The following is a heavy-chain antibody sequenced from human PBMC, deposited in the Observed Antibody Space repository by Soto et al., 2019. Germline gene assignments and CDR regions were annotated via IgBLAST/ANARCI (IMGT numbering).Heavy chain of an antibody. CDR1: GGTFSSYS. Sequence: ASVKVSCKASGGTFSSYSISWVLEAPGQGLEWMGGIIPIFGTANYAQKFQGRVTITADESTSTAYMELGSLRSEDTAVYYCARRTTRYSSGWYGYYGMDVWGQGTTVTVSS. V-gene: IGHV1-69*13. CDR2: IIPIFGTA. D-gene: IGHD6-19*01. CDR3: ARRTTRYSSGWYGYYGMDV. J-gene: IGHJ6*02.